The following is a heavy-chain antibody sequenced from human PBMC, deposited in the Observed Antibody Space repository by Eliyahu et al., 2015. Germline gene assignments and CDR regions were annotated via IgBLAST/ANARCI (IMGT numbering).Heavy chain of an antibody. CDR1: GFTFSTYE. V-gene: IGHV3-48*03. Sequence: QLVESGGGLVQPGGSLRLSCXVSGFTFSTYEMNWVRQAPGKGLGWIAYISRTGNTIYYADSVKGRFTISRDNSKNSVFLQMDSLRVEDTGTYYCSRQRGIWSHFDYWGQGTLVTASS. CDR3: SRQRGIWSHFDY. CDR2: ISRTGNTI. D-gene: IGHD3-16*01. J-gene: IGHJ4*02.